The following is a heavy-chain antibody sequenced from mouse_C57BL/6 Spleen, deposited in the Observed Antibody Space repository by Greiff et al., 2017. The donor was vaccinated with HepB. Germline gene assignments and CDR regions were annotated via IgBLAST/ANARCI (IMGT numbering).Heavy chain of an antibody. V-gene: IGHV5-17*01. CDR2: ISSGSSTI. Sequence: VQLKESGGGLVKPGGSLKLSCAASGFTFSDYGMHWVRQAPEKGLEWVAYISSGSSTIYYADTVKGRFTISRDNAKNTLFLQMTSLRSEDTAMYYCARGVTTRDYYAMDYWGQGTSVTVSS. D-gene: IGHD2-3*01. CDR3: ARGVTTRDYYAMDY. CDR1: GFTFSDYG. J-gene: IGHJ4*01.